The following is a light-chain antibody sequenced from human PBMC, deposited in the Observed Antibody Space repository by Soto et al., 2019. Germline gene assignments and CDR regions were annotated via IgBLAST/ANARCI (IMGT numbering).Light chain of an antibody. V-gene: IGKV3-15*01. Sequence: EIVMTQCPGTLSLSPGERCPLSCRAIQIVSSKLAWYQQKTGQAPRLLIYGASTRATGIPARFSGSGSGTEFTLTISSLQPEDCAIYFCQQANSFPITFGQWTDWIL. CDR2: GAS. J-gene: IGKJ5*01. CDR3: QQANSFPIT. CDR1: QIVSSK.